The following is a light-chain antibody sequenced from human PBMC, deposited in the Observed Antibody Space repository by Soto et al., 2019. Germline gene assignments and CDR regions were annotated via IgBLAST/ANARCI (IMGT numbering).Light chain of an antibody. J-gene: IGKJ4*01. Sequence: EIVLTQSPAILSLAPGERATLSCRTSQSVSSYLTWYQQKPGQAPRLLIYGASSRATGIPDTFSGGGSGTNFTLTISRLEPEDFAVYDCRQYGRSLGFAFGGGTKVDIK. CDR2: GAS. CDR3: RQYGRSLGFA. V-gene: IGKV3-20*01. CDR1: QSVSSY.